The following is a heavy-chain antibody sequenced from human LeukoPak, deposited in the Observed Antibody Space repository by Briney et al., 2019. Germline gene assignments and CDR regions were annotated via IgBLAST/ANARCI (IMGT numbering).Heavy chain of an antibody. J-gene: IGHJ6*03. V-gene: IGHV1-58*02. CDR3: AADPGRYYGSGSHYYYYYMDV. CDR2: IVVGSGNT. D-gene: IGHD3-10*01. Sequence: SVKVSCKASGFTFTSSAMQWVRQARGQRLEGIGWIVVGSGNTNYAQKFQERVTITRDMSTSTAYMELSSLRSEDTAVYYCAADPGRYYGSGSHYYYYYMDVWGKGTTVTVSS. CDR1: GFTFTSSA.